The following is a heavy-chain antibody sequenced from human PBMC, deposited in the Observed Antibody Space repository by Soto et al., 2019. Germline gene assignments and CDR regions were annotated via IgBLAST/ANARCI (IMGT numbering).Heavy chain of an antibody. CDR1: GFSLSNARMG. CDR2: IFSNDEK. CDR3: ARTPISSSWYSGYYYGMDA. D-gene: IGHD6-13*01. J-gene: IGHJ6*02. V-gene: IGHV2-26*01. Sequence: QVTLKESGPVLVKPTETLTLTCTVSGFSLSNARMGVSWIRQPPGKALEWLAHIFSNDEKSYSTSLKSRLTISKDTSKSQVVLTMTNMVPVDTATYYCARTPISSSWYSGYYYGMDAWGQGTTVTVSS.